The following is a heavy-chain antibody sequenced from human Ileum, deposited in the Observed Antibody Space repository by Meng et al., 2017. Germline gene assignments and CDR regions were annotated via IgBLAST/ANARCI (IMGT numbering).Heavy chain of an antibody. CDR1: GASVTTSHYQ. J-gene: IGHJ4*02. Sequence: QLPLQESGPGLVLPSETLFLICTVSGASVTTSHYQWGWIRQPPGKGLEWIGYASTNYNPSLKSRLTISLDTSKNQVSLKLTSVTAADTAVYYCARDHWGSLDYWGQGILVTVSS. CDR2: AST. D-gene: IGHD7-27*01. CDR3: ARDHWGSLDY. V-gene: IGHV4-61*01.